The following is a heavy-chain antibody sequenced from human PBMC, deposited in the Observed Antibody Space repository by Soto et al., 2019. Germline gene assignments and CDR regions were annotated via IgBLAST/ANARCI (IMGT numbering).Heavy chain of an antibody. D-gene: IGHD3-9*01. V-gene: IGHV3-30*18. CDR2: ISYDGSNK. Sequence: GGSLRLSCAASGFTFSSYGMHWVRQAPGKGLEWVAVISYDGSNKYYADSVKGRFTISRDNSKNTLYLQMNSLRAEDTAVYYCAKDRYYDILTGYKGVGYYYYMDVWGKGTTVTVSS. CDR1: GFTFSSYG. J-gene: IGHJ6*03. CDR3: AKDRYYDILTGYKGVGYYYYMDV.